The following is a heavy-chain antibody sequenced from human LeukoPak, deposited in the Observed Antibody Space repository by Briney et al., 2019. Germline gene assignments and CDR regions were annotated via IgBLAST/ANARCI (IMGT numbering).Heavy chain of an antibody. CDR1: GGSISSGGYY. J-gene: IGHJ5*02. Sequence: SETLSLTCTVSGGSISSGGYYWSWIRQHPGTGLEWIGYIYYSGSTYYNPSLKSRVTISVDTSKNQFSLKLSSVTAADTAVYYCARQSGYCSGGSCYPRWWFDPWGQGTLVTVSS. V-gene: IGHV4-31*03. D-gene: IGHD2-15*01. CDR2: IYYSGST. CDR3: ARQSGYCSGGSCYPRWWFDP.